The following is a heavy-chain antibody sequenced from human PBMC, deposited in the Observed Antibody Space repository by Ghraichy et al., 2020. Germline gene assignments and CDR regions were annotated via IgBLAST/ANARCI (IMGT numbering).Heavy chain of an antibody. D-gene: IGHD5-18*01. CDR3: ARVLGARYSYGAFDI. J-gene: IGHJ3*02. Sequence: GGSLRLSCAASGFTFSSYGMHWVRQAPGKGLEWVAVISYDGSNKYYADSVKGRFTISRDNSKNTLYLQMNSLRAEDTAVYYCARVLGARYSYGAFDIWGQGTMVTVSS. CDR2: ISYDGSNK. V-gene: IGHV3-30*03. CDR1: GFTFSSYG.